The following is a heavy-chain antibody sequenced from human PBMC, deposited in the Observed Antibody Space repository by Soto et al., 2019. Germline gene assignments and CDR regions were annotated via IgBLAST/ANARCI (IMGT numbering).Heavy chain of an antibody. D-gene: IGHD3-16*02. CDR1: GYTFTGYA. V-gene: IGHV1-3*01. Sequence: ASVKVSCKASGYTFTGYAMHWVRQAPGQRLEWMGWINAGNGNTKYSQKFQGRVTIIRDTSAYTAYMELTSLRSEDTAVYYCARSAVSPFGGLIGPFDYWGQGTLVTVSS. CDR3: ARSAVSPFGGLIGPFDY. J-gene: IGHJ4*02. CDR2: INAGNGNT.